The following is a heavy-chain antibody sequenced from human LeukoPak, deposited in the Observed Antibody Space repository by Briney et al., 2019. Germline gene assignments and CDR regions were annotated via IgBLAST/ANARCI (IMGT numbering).Heavy chain of an antibody. V-gene: IGHV3-53*01. CDR2: MYSGGST. CDR3: AKAKTSPGFPFEH. J-gene: IGHJ4*02. Sequence: PGGSLRLSCAVSGFTVSTNFMSWVRQAPGKGLECVSFMYSGGSTYYADSVKGRFTISRDTSKNTLYLQMNSLRAEDTALYYCAKAKTSPGFPFEHWGLGTLVVVSA. CDR1: GFTVSTNF. D-gene: IGHD3-9*01.